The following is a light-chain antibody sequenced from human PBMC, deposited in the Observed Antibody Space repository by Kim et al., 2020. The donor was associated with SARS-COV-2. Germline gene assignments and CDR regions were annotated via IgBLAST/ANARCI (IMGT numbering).Light chain of an antibody. Sequence: DIQMTQSPSTLSASVGDRGTINCRASQNIDTWLAWYQQKPGKAPKVLIYRASSLQSGVPSRFSGSGSGTEFALTITSVQPDYFATFHCQQYKSLMYTFGQGPNLDI. V-gene: IGKV1-5*03. CDR3: QQYKSLMYT. CDR2: RAS. J-gene: IGKJ2*01. CDR1: QNIDTW.